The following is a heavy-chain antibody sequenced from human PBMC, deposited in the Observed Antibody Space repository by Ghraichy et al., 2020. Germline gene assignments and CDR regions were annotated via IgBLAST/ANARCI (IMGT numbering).Heavy chain of an antibody. D-gene: IGHD2/OR15-2a*01. V-gene: IGHV3-23*01. Sequence: LSLTCAASGFTFSTYAMSWVRQAPGKGLEWVSALRGSGDSTYYADSVKGRFTISRDNSQNTLYLQMNSLSVEDTAVYFCAKGRSTTNHYDYWGQGTLVTVSS. CDR3: AKGRSTTNHYDY. J-gene: IGHJ4*02. CDR2: LRGSGDST. CDR1: GFTFSTYA.